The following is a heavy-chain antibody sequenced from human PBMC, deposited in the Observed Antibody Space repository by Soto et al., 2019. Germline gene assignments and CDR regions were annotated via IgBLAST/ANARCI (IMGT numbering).Heavy chain of an antibody. V-gene: IGHV4-31*03. CDR1: GGSIRSGGYY. D-gene: IGHD5-18*01. CDR2: IYYSGNT. J-gene: IGHJ6*02. CDR3: ARDRLMATAGTARHYFGLDV. Sequence: LSLTCTVSGGSIRSGGYYWSWVRQNPRRGLEWIGNIYYSGNTYYNPSLKSRLTISVDTSKNQFSPNLSSVTAADTAVYYCARDRLMATAGTARHYFGLDVWGQGTTVTVSS.